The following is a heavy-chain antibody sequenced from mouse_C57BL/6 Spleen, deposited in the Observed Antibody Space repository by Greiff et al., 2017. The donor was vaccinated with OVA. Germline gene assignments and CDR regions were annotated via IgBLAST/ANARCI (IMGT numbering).Heavy chain of an antibody. V-gene: IGHV1-74*01. D-gene: IGHD2-2*01. CDR2: IHPSDSDT. J-gene: IGHJ4*01. CDR3: AKGTIGYDGAYAMDY. CDR1: GYTFTSYW. Sequence: QVHVKQPGAELVKPGASVKVSCKASGYTFTSYWMHWVKQRPGQGLEWIGRIHPSDSDTNYNQKFKGKATLTVDKSSSTAYMQLSSLTSEDSAVYYWAKGTIGYDGAYAMDYWGQGTSVTVSS.